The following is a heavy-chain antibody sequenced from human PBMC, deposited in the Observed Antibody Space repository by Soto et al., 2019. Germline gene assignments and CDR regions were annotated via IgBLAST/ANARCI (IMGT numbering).Heavy chain of an antibody. J-gene: IGHJ6*02. CDR3: ARTRGYCSGDNCPWTNYYYYAMDV. D-gene: IGHD2-15*01. CDR2: LYYTGNT. CDR1: GGSVNSGSYY. Sequence: QVQLQESGPGLVKPSETLSLTCTVSGGSVNSGSYYWNWIRQPPGKGLQWIGHLYYTGNTKYNPSLNSRVSLSVDTSKNQFSLKLSSVTAADTAVYFCARTRGYCSGDNCPWTNYYYYAMDVWGQGTPVTVSS. V-gene: IGHV4-61*01.